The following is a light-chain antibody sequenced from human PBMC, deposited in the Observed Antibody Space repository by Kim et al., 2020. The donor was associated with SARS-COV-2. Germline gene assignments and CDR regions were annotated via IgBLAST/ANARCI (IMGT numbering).Light chain of an antibody. V-gene: IGKV1-9*01. CDR1: QGSNSS. Sequence: APVEGAVTTTSRGRQGSNSSLAWYQQRPGKAPSLLIYSASTLHSGVPSRFSGSGSGTDFTLTISSLEPEDCAAYHCQQHGNFPRTFGEGTKVDIK. CDR3: QQHGNFPRT. J-gene: IGKJ4*01. CDR2: SAS.